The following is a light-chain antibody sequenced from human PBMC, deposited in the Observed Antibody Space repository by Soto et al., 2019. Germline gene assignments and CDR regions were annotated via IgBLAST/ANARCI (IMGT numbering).Light chain of an antibody. V-gene: IGKV3-20*01. CDR1: QSVSSSY. CDR3: PQYGSSPKT. J-gene: IGKJ1*01. Sequence: EIVFTQSPFTLSLSPGERATLSCRASQSVSSSYLAWYQQKPGQAPRLLIYGASSRATGIPDRFSGSGSGTDFTLTISRLEPEDFAVYYCPQYGSSPKTFGQVAKVDVK. CDR2: GAS.